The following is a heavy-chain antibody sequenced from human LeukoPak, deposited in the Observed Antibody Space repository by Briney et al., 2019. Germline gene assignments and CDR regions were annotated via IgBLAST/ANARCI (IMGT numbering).Heavy chain of an antibody. J-gene: IGHJ5*02. Sequence: SETLSLTCTVSGDSISSYYWSWIRQPPGKGLEWIGYFYHSGSTNSNPSLRSRVTISVDTSKNRLSLKLASVTAADTAVYYCARGSRWFDPWGQGTLVTVS. CDR1: GDSISSYY. CDR3: ARGSRWFDP. CDR2: FYHSGST. V-gene: IGHV4-59*01.